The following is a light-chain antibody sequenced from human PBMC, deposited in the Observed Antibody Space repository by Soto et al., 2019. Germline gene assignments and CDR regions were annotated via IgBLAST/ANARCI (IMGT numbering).Light chain of an antibody. CDR2: KAY. Sequence: DIQITQSPSTPSASVGDRVTITCRDSQSISTWLAWYQQKPGKAPKVLIHKAYTLESGVQSRFSGSGSGTECTRTISGLQPDDVATYYCQEYNTFWWAFGQGTKVEIK. J-gene: IGKJ1*01. CDR3: QEYNTFWWA. CDR1: QSISTW. V-gene: IGKV1-5*03.